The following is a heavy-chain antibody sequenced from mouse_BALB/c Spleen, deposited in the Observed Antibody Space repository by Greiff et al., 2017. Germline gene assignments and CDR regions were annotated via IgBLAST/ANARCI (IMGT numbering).Heavy chain of an antibody. D-gene: IGHD2-1*01. Sequence: QVQLKESGAELARPGASVKMSCKASGYTFTSYTMHWVKQRPGQGLEWIGYINPSSGYTNYNQKFKDKATLTADKSSSTAYMQLSSLTSEDSAVYYCARSVYGNYVAYWGQGTLVTVSA. CDR1: GYTFTSYT. CDR3: ARSVYGNYVAY. CDR2: INPSSGYT. J-gene: IGHJ3*01. V-gene: IGHV1-4*01.